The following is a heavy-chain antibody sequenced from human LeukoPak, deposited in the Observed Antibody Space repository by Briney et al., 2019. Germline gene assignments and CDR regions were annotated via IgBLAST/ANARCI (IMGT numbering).Heavy chain of an antibody. Sequence: GASVKVSCKASGYTFTSYGISWVRQAPGQGLEWMGWISPYNGNTNYAQKLQRRVTMTTDTSTSTAYMELKSLRSDDTAVYYCARDCLRLGLGVGGSCYSGRDAFDIWGQGTMVTVSS. CDR1: GYTFTSYG. CDR2: ISPYNGNT. V-gene: IGHV1-18*04. CDR3: ARDCLRLGLGVGGSCYSGRDAFDI. D-gene: IGHD2-15*01. J-gene: IGHJ3*02.